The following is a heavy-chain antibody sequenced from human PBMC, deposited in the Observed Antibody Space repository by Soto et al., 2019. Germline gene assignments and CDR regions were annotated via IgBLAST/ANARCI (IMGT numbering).Heavy chain of an antibody. V-gene: IGHV3-23*01. CDR3: AKDQGDYVWGSYRRVYYYYGTDV. CDR1: GFTFSSYA. CDR2: ISGSGGST. Sequence: PGGSLRLSCAASGFTFSSYAMSWVRQAPGKGLEWVSAISGSGGSTYYADSVKGRFTISRDNSKNTLYLQMNSLRAEDTAVYYCAKDQGDYVWGSYRRVYYYYGTDVWGQGTTVTVSS. D-gene: IGHD3-16*01. J-gene: IGHJ6*02.